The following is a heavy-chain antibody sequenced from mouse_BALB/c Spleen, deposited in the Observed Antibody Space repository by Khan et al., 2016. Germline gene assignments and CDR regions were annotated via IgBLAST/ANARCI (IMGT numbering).Heavy chain of an antibody. CDR3: ARTVGNYGYFDY. V-gene: IGHV9-4*02. CDR2: INTHSGVP. CDR1: GYTFTTAG. Sequence: QIQLVQSGPELKKPGETVRISCKASGYTFTTAGMQWVQKMPGKGLKWIGWINTHSGVPKYAEDFKGRFAFPLETSASTAYLQIRNLKNEDTAAYFCARTVGNYGYFDYWGQGTTLTVSS. J-gene: IGHJ2*01. D-gene: IGHD2-1*01.